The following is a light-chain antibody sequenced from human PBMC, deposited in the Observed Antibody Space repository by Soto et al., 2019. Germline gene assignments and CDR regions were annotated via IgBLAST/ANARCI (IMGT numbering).Light chain of an antibody. CDR3: QQYGSPPLT. CDR2: GAS. CDR1: QSVSTSY. V-gene: IGKV3-20*01. J-gene: IGKJ2*01. Sequence: EIVLTQSPGTLSLSPGERATLSCRASQSVSTSYLAWYQQKPGQAPRLLIYGASSRATGIPDRFSGSGSGTDFTLTISRLEPEDFAVYYCQQYGSPPLTFGQGTQLEIK.